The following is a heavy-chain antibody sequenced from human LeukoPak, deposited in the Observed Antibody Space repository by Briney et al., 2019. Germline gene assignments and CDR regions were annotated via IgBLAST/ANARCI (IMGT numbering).Heavy chain of an antibody. J-gene: IGHJ5*02. Sequence: ASVKVSCKASGYTFTSYAMHWVRQAPGQRLEWMGWINAGNGNTKYSQKFQGRVTITRDTSASTAYMELSSLRSEDTAVYYCARDERLLWFGELGFDPWGQGTLVTVSS. CDR2: INAGNGNT. CDR1: GYTFTSYA. D-gene: IGHD3-10*01. CDR3: ARDERLLWFGELGFDP. V-gene: IGHV1-3*01.